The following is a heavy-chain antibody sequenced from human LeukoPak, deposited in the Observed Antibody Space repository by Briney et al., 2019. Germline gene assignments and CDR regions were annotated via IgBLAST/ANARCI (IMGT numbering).Heavy chain of an antibody. Sequence: SGGSLRLSCAASGFTFSSYAMSWVRQAPGKGLEWVSAISGSGGSTYYADSVKGRFTISRDNSKNTLYLQMNSLRAEDTAVYYCAKSGPRVGATYYYFDYWGQGTLVTVSS. CDR3: AKSGPRVGATYYYFDY. J-gene: IGHJ4*02. D-gene: IGHD1-26*01. CDR1: GFTFSSYA. V-gene: IGHV3-23*01. CDR2: ISGSGGST.